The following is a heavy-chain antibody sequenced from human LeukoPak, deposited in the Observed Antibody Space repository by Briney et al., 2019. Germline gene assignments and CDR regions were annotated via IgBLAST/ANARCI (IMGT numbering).Heavy chain of an antibody. J-gene: IGHJ4*02. CDR1: GYTFTSYY. CDR3: ARDQGVGATAYFDY. CDR2: IIPIFGTA. V-gene: IGHV1-69*13. Sequence: GASVKVSCKASGYTFTSYYMHWVRQAPGQGLEWMGGIIPIFGTANYAQKFQGRVTITADESTSTAYMELSSLRSEDTAVYYCARDQGVGATAYFDYWGQGTLVTVSS. D-gene: IGHD1-26*01.